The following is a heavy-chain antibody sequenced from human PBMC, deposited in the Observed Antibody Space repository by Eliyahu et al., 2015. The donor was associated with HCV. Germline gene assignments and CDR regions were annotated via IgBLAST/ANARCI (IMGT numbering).Heavy chain of an antibody. CDR1: GFTFXSXA. V-gene: IGHV3-23*01. Sequence: EVQLLESGGGLVQPGGSLRLSCTASGFTFXSXAMNWVRQAPGKGLEWVSSIRASGDTTYYADSVKGRFTISRDNSKNTLYLQMNSLRAEDTAVYYCSKAPKTWYYFDYWGQGTLVTVSS. CDR3: SKAPKTWYYFDY. J-gene: IGHJ4*02. CDR2: IRASGDTT.